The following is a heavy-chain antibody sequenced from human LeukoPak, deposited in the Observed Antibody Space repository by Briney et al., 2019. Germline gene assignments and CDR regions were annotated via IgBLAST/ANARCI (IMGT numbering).Heavy chain of an antibody. CDR1: GFTFSTYW. CDR2: IKEDGSET. Sequence: GGSLRLSCAASGFTFSTYWMCWVRQAPGKGLEWVANIKEDGSETNYVESVKGRFFISRDNAKNSQRLQMNCLRVEDSAVYYCARCEGFYDYFSGNPTYYFYMDVWGKGTTVTVSS. D-gene: IGHD3-16*01. V-gene: IGHV3-7*01. J-gene: IGHJ6*03. CDR3: ARCEGFYDYFSGNPTYYFYMDV.